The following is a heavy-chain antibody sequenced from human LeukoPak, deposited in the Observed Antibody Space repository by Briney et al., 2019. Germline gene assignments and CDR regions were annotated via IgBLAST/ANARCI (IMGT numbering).Heavy chain of an antibody. D-gene: IGHD5-12*01. CDR1: GFTFSSYG. CDR2: ISYDRSNK. CDR3: AKRSGGYDLGNFDY. Sequence: GGSLRLSCAASGFTFSSYGMHWVRQAPGKGLEWVAVISYDRSNKYYADSVKGRFTISRDNSKNTLYLQMNSLRAEDTAVYYCAKRSGGYDLGNFDYWGQGTLVTVSS. J-gene: IGHJ4*02. V-gene: IGHV3-30*18.